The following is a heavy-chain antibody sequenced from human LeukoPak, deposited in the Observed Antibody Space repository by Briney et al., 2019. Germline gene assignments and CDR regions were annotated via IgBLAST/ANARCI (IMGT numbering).Heavy chain of an antibody. CDR3: ARGRALDP. V-gene: IGHV4-38-2*02. CDR1: GYSICSGYY. Sequence: SETLSLTCTVSGYSICSGYYWGWIRQPPGKGLEWIGSIYHSGSTYYNPSLKSRVTISVDTSKNQFSLKLSSVTAADTAVYYCARGRALDPWGQGTLVTVSS. J-gene: IGHJ5*02. CDR2: IYHSGST.